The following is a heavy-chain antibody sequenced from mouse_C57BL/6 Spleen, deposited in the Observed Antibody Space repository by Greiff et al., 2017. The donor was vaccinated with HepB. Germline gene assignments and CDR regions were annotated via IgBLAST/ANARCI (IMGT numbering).Heavy chain of an antibody. CDR2: IYPRSGNT. V-gene: IGHV1-81*01. CDR1: GYTFTSYG. J-gene: IGHJ3*01. D-gene: IGHD6-1*01. Sequence: QVQLKESGAELARPGASVKLSCKASGYTFTSYGISWVKQRTGQGLEWIGEIYPRSGNTYYNEKFKGKATLTADKSSSTAYMELRSLTSEDSAVYFCASGENQPSWFAYWGQGTLVTVSA. CDR3: ASGENQPSWFAY.